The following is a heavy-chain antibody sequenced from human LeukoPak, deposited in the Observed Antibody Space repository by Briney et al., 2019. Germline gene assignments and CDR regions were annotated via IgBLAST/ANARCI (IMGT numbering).Heavy chain of an antibody. V-gene: IGHV4-61*01. CDR1: GGSISSSSYY. CDR2: IYYSGST. CDR3: ARDRPYYDILTGYPINWYFDL. J-gene: IGHJ2*01. D-gene: IGHD3-9*01. Sequence: SETLSLTCTVSGGSISSSSYYWGWIRQPPGKGLEWIGYIYYSGSTNYNPSLKSRVTISVDTSKNQFSLKLSSVTAADTAVYYCARDRPYYDILTGYPINWYFDLWGRGTLVTVSS.